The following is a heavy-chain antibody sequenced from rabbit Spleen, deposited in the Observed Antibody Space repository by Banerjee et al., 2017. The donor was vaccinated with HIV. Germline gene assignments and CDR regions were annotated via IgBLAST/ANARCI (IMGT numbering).Heavy chain of an antibody. Sequence: QEQLVESGGGLVQPEGSLTLTCKASGFSFSDRDVMCWVRQAPGKGLEWVACAYAGSSGSTYSATWAKGRFTISKTSSTTVTLQMTSLTAADTATYFCARPDFTIYDAFDPWGPGTLVTVS. D-gene: IGHD4-1*01. CDR1: GFSFSDRDV. J-gene: IGHJ2*01. CDR3: ARPDFTIYDAFDP. V-gene: IGHV1S45*01. CDR2: AYAGSSGST.